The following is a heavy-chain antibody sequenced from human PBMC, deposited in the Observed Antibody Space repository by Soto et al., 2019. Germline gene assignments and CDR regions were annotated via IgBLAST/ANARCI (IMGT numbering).Heavy chain of an antibody. D-gene: IGHD3-22*01. CDR2: ISYDGSNK. V-gene: IGHV3-30-3*01. CDR3: ARLLNGSGYPLGAFDI. Sequence: GGSLRLSCAASGFTFSSYAMHWVRQAPGKGLEWVAVISYDGSNKYYADSVKGRFTISRDNSKNTLYLQMNSLRAEDTAVYYCARLLNGSGYPLGAFDIWGQGTMVTVSS. J-gene: IGHJ3*02. CDR1: GFTFSSYA.